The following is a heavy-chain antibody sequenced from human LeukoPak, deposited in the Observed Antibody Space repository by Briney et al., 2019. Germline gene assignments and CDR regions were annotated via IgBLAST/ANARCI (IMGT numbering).Heavy chain of an antibody. CDR3: VKDLTAVAVTSDY. V-gene: IGHV3-64D*06. J-gene: IGHJ4*02. CDR1: GFTFSSYA. Sequence: GGSLRLSCSASGFTFSSYAMHWVRQAPGKGLEYVSAISSNGGGTYYADSVKGRFTISRDNSKNTLYLQMSSLRAEDTAVYYCVKDLTAVAVTSDYWGQGTLVTVSS. D-gene: IGHD6-19*01. CDR2: ISSNGGGT.